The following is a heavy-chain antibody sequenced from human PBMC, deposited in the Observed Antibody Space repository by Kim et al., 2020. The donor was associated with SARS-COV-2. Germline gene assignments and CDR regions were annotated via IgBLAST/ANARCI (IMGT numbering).Heavy chain of an antibody. Sequence: ASVKVSCKASGYTFTSYAMHWVRQAPGQRLEWMGWINAGNGNTKYSQKFQGRVTITRDTSASTAYMELSSLRSEDTAVYYCARAYDLVAPRENWFDPWGQGTLVTVSS. J-gene: IGHJ5*02. D-gene: IGHD3-3*01. V-gene: IGHV1-3*01. CDR3: ARAYDLVAPRENWFDP. CDR2: INAGNGNT. CDR1: GYTFTSYA.